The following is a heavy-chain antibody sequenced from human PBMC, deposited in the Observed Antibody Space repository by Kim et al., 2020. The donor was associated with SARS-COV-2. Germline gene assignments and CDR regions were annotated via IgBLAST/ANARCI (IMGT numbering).Heavy chain of an antibody. CDR2: ISGSGGST. J-gene: IGHJ5*02. Sequence: GGSLRLSCAASGFTFSSYAMSWVRQAPGKGLEWVSAISGSGGSTYYADSVKGRFTISRDNSKNTLYLQMNSLRAEDTAVYYCANRQHSSSWYRPWFDPWGQGTLVTVSS. CDR3: ANRQHSSSWYRPWFDP. D-gene: IGHD6-13*01. CDR1: GFTFSSYA. V-gene: IGHV3-23*01.